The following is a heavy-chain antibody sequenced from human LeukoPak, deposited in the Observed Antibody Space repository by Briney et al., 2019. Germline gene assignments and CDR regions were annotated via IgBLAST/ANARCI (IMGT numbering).Heavy chain of an antibody. CDR3: ARDGGDSLGAAADNWFDP. J-gene: IGHJ5*02. D-gene: IGHD6-13*01. CDR1: GYTFTGYY. CDR2: INPNSGGT. V-gene: IGHV1-2*02. Sequence: ASVKVSCKASGYTFTGYYMHWVRQAPGQGLEWMGWINPNSGGTNYAQKFQGRVTMTRDTSISTAYMEPSRLRSDDTAAYYCARDGGDSLGAAADNWFDPWGQGTLVTVSS.